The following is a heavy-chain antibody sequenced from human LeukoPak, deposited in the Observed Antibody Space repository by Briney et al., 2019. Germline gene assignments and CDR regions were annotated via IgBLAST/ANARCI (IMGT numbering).Heavy chain of an antibody. V-gene: IGHV3-21*01. CDR1: GFTFSSYS. CDR3: ARGGPIVVVPAVHY. D-gene: IGHD2-2*01. CDR2: ISSSSSYI. Sequence: GGSPRLSCAASGFTFSSYSMNWVRQAPGKGLEWVSSISSSSSYIYYADSVKGRFTISRDNAKNSLYLQMNSLRAEDTAVYYCARGGPIVVVPAVHYWGQGTLVTVSS. J-gene: IGHJ4*02.